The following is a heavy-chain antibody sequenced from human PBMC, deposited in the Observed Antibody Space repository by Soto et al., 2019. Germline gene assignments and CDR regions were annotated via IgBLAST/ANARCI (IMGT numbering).Heavy chain of an antibody. D-gene: IGHD2-8*01. CDR3: AMLGVRVNTTGNWFDP. CDR1: GGYISSYD. V-gene: IGHV4-4*07. Sequence: QVQLQESVPGLVKPLETLSLTGTVSGGYISSYDWSWIRQPDGQGLQWIGGVYFSGSTKYRSSLQGRLPMTVDTSKNQLSLKLSYVTAADTAVYYCAMLGVRVNTTGNWFDPWGQGTLVTVS. J-gene: IGHJ5*02. CDR2: VYFSGST.